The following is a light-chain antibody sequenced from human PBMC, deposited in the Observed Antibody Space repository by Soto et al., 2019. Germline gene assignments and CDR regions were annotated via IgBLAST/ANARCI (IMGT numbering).Light chain of an antibody. Sequence: QSVLTQPPSESRAPGQRVTISCTGSTSNIGAGYDVHWYQQLPGTTPKLLIDGNSNRPSGVPDRFSGSKSGTSASLAITGLQAEDEADFYCQSHDSSLSAYVFGTGTKVTVL. CDR1: TSNIGAGYD. CDR3: QSHDSSLSAYV. J-gene: IGLJ1*01. CDR2: GNS. V-gene: IGLV1-40*01.